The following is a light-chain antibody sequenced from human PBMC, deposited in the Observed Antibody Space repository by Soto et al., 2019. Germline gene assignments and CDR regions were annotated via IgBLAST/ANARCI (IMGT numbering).Light chain of an antibody. Sequence: AIQLTQSPSSLSASVGDRVTITCRASQGISSALAWYQQKPGKAPKLLIYDASSLESVVPSRFSGSGSGTDFTLTISSLQPEDFATYYCQQFNNYPHSITFGQGTRLEIK. V-gene: IGKV1D-13*01. CDR2: DAS. CDR1: QGISSA. J-gene: IGKJ5*01. CDR3: QQFNNYPHSIT.